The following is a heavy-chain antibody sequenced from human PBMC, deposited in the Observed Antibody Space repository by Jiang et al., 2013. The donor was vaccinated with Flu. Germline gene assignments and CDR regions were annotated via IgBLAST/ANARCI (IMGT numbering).Heavy chain of an antibody. J-gene: IGHJ4*02. CDR1: GFSFSGWY. CDR3: ATATYYRFVS. CDR2: ISTSGSTM. Sequence: QLLESGGGLVKPGGSLRLSCAASGFSFSGWYMSWIRQAPGKGLEWLSDISTSGSTMSYGDSVRGRFIISRDNAKNSLYLEMSSLRAEDTAVYYCATATYYRFVSWGQGTLVTVSS. D-gene: IGHD1-26*01. V-gene: IGHV3-11*01.